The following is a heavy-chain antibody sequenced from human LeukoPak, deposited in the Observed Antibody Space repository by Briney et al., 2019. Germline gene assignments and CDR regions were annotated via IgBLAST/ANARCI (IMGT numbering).Heavy chain of an antibody. CDR3: AKVGDNWDFDY. V-gene: IGHV3-74*01. J-gene: IGHJ4*02. CDR2: INSDGRST. Sequence: GGSLRLSCVASGFTFSRYWMHWVRQAPGKGLVWVSRINSDGRSTNYADSVKGRFSISRDNAENTLYLQMNSLRTEDTAVYYCAKVGDNWDFDYWGQGTLVSVSS. CDR1: GFTFSRYW. D-gene: IGHD3-16*01.